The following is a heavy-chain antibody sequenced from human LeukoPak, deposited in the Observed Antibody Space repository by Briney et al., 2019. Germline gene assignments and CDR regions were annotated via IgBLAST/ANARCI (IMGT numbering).Heavy chain of an antibody. D-gene: IGHD2-2*01. CDR3: ARGSLCSSTSCYYFDY. V-gene: IGHV1-69*13. CDR2: IIPIFGTA. Sequence: GASVKVSCKASGYTFTSYAISWVRQAPGQGLEWMGGIIPIFGTANYAQKFQGRVTITADESTSTAYMELSSLRSEDTAVYYCARGSLCSSTSCYYFDYWGQGTLVTVSS. CDR1: GYTFTSYA. J-gene: IGHJ4*02.